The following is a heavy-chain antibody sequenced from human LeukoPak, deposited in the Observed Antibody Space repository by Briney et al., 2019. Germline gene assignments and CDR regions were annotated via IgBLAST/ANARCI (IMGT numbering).Heavy chain of an antibody. CDR2: ISSSSSNI. J-gene: IGHJ4*02. CDR1: GFTFSTYS. D-gene: IGHD3-22*01. V-gene: IGHV3-48*01. Sequence: PGGSLRLSCAASGFTFSTYSMNWVRQAPGKGLEWVSYISSSSSNIYYADSVKGRFTISRDNAKNSLYLQMNSLRAEDTAVYYCANGPTSSGHFYYIDYWGQGTQVTVSS. CDR3: ANGPTSSGHFYYIDY.